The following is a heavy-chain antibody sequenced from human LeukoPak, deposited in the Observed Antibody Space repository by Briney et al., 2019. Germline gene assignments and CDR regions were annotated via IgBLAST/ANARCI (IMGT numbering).Heavy chain of an antibody. Sequence: ASVKVSCKASGYTFTSYGISWVRQAPGQGLEWMGWISAYNGNTNYAQKLQGRVTMTTDTSTSTAYMELRSLRSDDTAVYYCARRYCSSTSCRYYYYYGMDVWGQGTTVTVSS. V-gene: IGHV1-18*01. J-gene: IGHJ6*02. D-gene: IGHD2-2*01. CDR3: ARRYCSSTSCRYYYYYGMDV. CDR2: ISAYNGNT. CDR1: GYTFTSYG.